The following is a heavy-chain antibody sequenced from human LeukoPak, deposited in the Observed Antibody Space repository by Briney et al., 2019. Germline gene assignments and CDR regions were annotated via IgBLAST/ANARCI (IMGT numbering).Heavy chain of an antibody. CDR3: AREGGYYDSSGNFDY. CDR1: GYTFISYG. J-gene: IGHJ4*02. D-gene: IGHD3-22*01. Sequence: GASVKVSCKASGYTFISYGISWVRQAPGQGLEWMGWISVYNDNTNYAQKFQGRVTMTTDTSTSTVYMELRSLRSDDTAVYYCAREGGYYDSSGNFDYWGQGTLVTVSS. CDR2: ISVYNDNT. V-gene: IGHV1-18*01.